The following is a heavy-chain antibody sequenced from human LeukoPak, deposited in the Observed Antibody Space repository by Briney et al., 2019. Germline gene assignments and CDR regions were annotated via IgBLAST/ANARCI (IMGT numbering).Heavy chain of an antibody. CDR3: ARVRGAPHLAFDI. CDR2: IYHSGST. CDR1: GCSISSSNW. J-gene: IGHJ3*02. V-gene: IGHV4-4*02. D-gene: IGHD3-10*01. Sequence: SETVSLTCAVSGCSISSSNWWSWVRQPPGKGLEWIGEIYHSGSTNYNPSLKSRVTISVDKSKNQSSLKLSSVTAADTAVYYCARVRGAPHLAFDIWGQGTMVTVSS.